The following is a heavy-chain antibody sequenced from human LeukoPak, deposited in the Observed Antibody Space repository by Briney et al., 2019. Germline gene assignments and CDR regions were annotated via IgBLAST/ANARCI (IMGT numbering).Heavy chain of an antibody. CDR2: IQEDGNEM. V-gene: IGHV3-7*01. CDR3: ARDYAGGWIDY. CDR1: GFNFRKHW. J-gene: IGHJ4*02. D-gene: IGHD3-10*02. Sequence: GGSLRLSCAATGFNFRKHWMSWVRQSIGKGLECVAKIQEDGNEMHYVDSVKGRFTLSRDDARNSLYLQMNNLRVEDTAIYYCARDYAGGWIDYWGQGIMVTVSS.